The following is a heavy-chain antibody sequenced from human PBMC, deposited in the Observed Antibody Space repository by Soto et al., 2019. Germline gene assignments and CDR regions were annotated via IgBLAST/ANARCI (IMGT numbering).Heavy chain of an antibody. CDR3: ARGESGYDPYYYGMDV. Sequence: SETLSLTCAVYGGSFSGYYWSWIRQPPGKGLEWIGEINHSGSTNYNPSLKSRATISVATSKNQFSLKLSSVTAADTAVYYCARGESGYDPYYYGMDVWGQGTTVTVSS. CDR1: GGSFSGYY. V-gene: IGHV4-34*01. J-gene: IGHJ6*02. CDR2: INHSGST. D-gene: IGHD5-12*01.